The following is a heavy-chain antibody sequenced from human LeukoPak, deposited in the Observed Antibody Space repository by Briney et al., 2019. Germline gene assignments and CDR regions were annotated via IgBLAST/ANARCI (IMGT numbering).Heavy chain of an antibody. CDR2: IYPGDSDT. Sequence: GESLKISCKGSGYSFTSYWIAWVRQMPGKGLQWMGLIYPGDSDTRYSPSFQGQVTISADKSIRTAYLQWSSLKASDTAMYYCARVPWQYCGITSCPYDYWGQGTLVTVSS. J-gene: IGHJ4*02. V-gene: IGHV5-51*01. CDR1: GYSFTSYW. D-gene: IGHD2-2*01. CDR3: ARVPWQYCGITSCPYDY.